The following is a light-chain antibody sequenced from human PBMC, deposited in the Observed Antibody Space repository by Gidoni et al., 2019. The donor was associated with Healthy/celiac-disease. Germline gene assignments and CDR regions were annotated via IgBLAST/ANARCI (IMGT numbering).Light chain of an antibody. CDR3: AAWDDSLNGPV. CDR2: SNN. Sequence: QSVLTQPPSASGTPGQWVTISCSGSSSNIGSNTVNWYHQHPGTAPKLIIYSNNQRPSGVPDRFSGSKSGTSASLAISGLQSEDEADYYCAAWDDSLNGPVFGGGTKLTVL. J-gene: IGLJ3*02. V-gene: IGLV1-44*01. CDR1: SSNIGSNT.